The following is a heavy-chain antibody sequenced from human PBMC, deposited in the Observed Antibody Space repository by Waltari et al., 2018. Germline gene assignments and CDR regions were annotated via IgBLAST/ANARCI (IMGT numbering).Heavy chain of an antibody. D-gene: IGHD6-19*01. V-gene: IGHV1-24*01. J-gene: IGHJ4*02. CDR1: GYTLTELS. Sequence: QVQLVQSGAEVKKPGASVKVSCKASGYTLTELSMPWVRQAPGKGLEWMGGFDPEDGETIYAQKFQGRVTMTEDTSTDTAYMELSSLRSEDTAVYYCATVKFGSGWYDFDYWGQGTLVTVSS. CDR3: ATVKFGSGWYDFDY. CDR2: FDPEDGET.